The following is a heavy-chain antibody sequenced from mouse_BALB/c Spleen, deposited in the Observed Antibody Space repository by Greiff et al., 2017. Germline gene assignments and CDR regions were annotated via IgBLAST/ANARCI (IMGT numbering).Heavy chain of an antibody. CDR2: ISSGGSYT. Sequence: EVKLMESGGDLVKPGGSLKLSCAASGFTFSSYGMSWVRQTPDKRLEWVATISSGGSYTYYPDSVKGRFTISRDNAKNTLYLQMSSLKSEDTAMYYCARQPSYAMDYWGQGTSVTVSS. CDR3: ARQPSYAMDY. J-gene: IGHJ4*01. CDR1: GFTFSSYG. V-gene: IGHV5-6*01.